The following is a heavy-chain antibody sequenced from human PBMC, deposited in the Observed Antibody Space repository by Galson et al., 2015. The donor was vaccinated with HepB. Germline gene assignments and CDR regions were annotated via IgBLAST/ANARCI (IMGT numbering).Heavy chain of an antibody. CDR1: AFTFSNFG. CDR3: ARVYFGSGSSSAYWYFDL. V-gene: IGHV3-30*02. D-gene: IGHD3-10*01. Sequence: SLRLSCAASAFTFSNFGMHWVRQAPGKGLEWVAFIRYNGYEKYYADSVKGRFTISRDNSKNTLYLQMNSLRDEDTAVYYCARVYFGSGSSSAYWYFDLWGRGALVTVSS. CDR2: IRYNGYEK. J-gene: IGHJ2*01.